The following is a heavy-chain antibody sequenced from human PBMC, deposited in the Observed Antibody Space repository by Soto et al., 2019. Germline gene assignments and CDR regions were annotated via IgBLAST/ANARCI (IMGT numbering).Heavy chain of an antibody. Sequence: SVKVSCKASGGTFSSYAISWVRQAPGQGLEWMGGIIPIFGTANYAQKFQGRVTITADESTSTAYMELSSLRSEDTAVYYCTIVRVADSALDHWGQGTLVTVSS. CDR2: IIPIFGTA. J-gene: IGHJ4*02. CDR3: TIVRVADSALDH. CDR1: GGTFSSYA. D-gene: IGHD3-10*02. V-gene: IGHV1-69*13.